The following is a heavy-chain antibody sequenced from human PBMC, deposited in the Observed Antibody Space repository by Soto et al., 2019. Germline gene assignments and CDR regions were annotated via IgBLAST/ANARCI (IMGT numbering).Heavy chain of an antibody. Sequence: SETLSLTCTVSGGSISSGGYYWSWIRQHPGKGLEWIGYIYYSGSTYYNPSLKSRVTISVDTSKNQFSLKLSSVTAADTAVYYCARSGRDSSGYTFDYWGQGTLVTVSS. CDR1: GGSISSGGYY. D-gene: IGHD3-22*01. V-gene: IGHV4-31*03. CDR2: IYYSGST. J-gene: IGHJ4*02. CDR3: ARSGRDSSGYTFDY.